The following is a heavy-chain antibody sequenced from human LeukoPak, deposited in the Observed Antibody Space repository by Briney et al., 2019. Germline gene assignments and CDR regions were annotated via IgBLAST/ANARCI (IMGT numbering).Heavy chain of an antibody. CDR1: GGSISSGGYY. CDR2: IYYSGST. D-gene: IGHD5-12*01. J-gene: IGHJ5*02. V-gene: IGHV4-31*03. Sequence: NPSETLSLTCTVSGGSISSGGYYWSWIRQHPGKGLEWIGYIYYSGSTYYNPSLKSRVTISVDTSKNQFSLKLSSVTAADTAVYYCARRDSGYDNNWFDPWGQGTLVTVSS. CDR3: ARRDSGYDNNWFDP.